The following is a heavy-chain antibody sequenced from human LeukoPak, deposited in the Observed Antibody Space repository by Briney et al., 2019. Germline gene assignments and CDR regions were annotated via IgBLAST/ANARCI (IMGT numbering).Heavy chain of an antibody. CDR2: IRFDGSDK. J-gene: IGHJ4*02. D-gene: IGHD3-22*01. Sequence: GGSLRLSCAAFEFTFSNYDMHWVRQAPGKGLEWVALIRFDGSDKYYADSVKGRFTISRDNSKNTLYLQMNSLRAEDTAVYYCARGPSLLRYYDSSGRTSLDYWGQGTLVTVSS. CDR1: EFTFSNYD. V-gene: IGHV3-30*02. CDR3: ARGPSLLRYYDSSGRTSLDY.